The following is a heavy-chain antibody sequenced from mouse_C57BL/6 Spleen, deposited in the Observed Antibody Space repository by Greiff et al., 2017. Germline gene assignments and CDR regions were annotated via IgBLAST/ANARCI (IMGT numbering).Heavy chain of an antibody. CDR1: GYAFPNYL. Sequence: VQLQESVAELVMPGTSVKVSSKASGYAFPNYLIEWVKQRPGQGLAWIGVINPGSGGTNYTEKFKGKATLTADQSSSTAYMQLSSLTSVDSSDYVCASQSYFAYWGHVTLVTGFA. CDR2: INPGSGGT. V-gene: IGHV1-54*01. J-gene: IGHJ3*01. CDR3: ASQSYFAY.